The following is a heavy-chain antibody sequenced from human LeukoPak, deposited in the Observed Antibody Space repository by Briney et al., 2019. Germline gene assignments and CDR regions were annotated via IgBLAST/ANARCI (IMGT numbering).Heavy chain of an antibody. Sequence: GGSLRLSCAASGFSFRSYEMTWVRQAPGKGLEWVSYISRSAKTIYYADSVKGRFTIPRDNAKNSLYLQINSLRAEDTAVYYCARDISHSAYYYGMDVWGQGTTVTVSS. CDR2: ISRSAKTI. CDR3: ARDISHSAYYYGMDV. CDR1: GFSFRSYE. V-gene: IGHV3-48*03. D-gene: IGHD3-9*01. J-gene: IGHJ6*02.